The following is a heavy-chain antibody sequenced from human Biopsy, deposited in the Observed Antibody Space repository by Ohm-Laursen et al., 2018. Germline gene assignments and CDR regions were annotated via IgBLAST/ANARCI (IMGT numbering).Heavy chain of an antibody. CDR2: RIPYFNTI. D-gene: IGHD3-16*01. V-gene: IGHV1-69*01. CDR3: VGGQRGPPIGVTVPGDAFDL. Sequence: SSVKVSCKASGVTFDTYAFGWVRQAPGQGLEWMGGRIPYFNTIYYARNFQDRAVITADRSARTTDMQLSGLRPDDTAVYYCVGGQRGPPIGVTVPGDAFDLWGQGTLVIVSS. J-gene: IGHJ4*02. CDR1: GVTFDTYA.